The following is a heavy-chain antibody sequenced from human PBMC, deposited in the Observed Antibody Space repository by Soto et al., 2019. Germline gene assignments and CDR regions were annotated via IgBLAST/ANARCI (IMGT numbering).Heavy chain of an antibody. D-gene: IGHD2-8*02. CDR1: GFTFSSYA. CDR3: AKDGGSVCSGGXXYFQAPDY. J-gene: IGHJ4*02. V-gene: IGHV3-23*01. CDR2: IDGSGRNT. Sequence: EVQLLESGGGLVQPGGSLRLSCAASGFTFSSYAMSWVRQAPGXXLEWVXXIDGSGRNTYYADSVKGRFTISRDNSKNTLSVQMDSLRVEDTALYYCAKDGGSVCSGGXXYFQAPDYWGQGTLVTVSS.